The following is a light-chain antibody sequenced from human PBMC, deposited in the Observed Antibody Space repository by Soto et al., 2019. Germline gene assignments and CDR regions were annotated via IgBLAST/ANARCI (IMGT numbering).Light chain of an antibody. CDR2: AAS. V-gene: IGKV1-39*01. Sequence: DMEMTQSPSSLSASVGDRVTITCRASQSISNYLNWYQHKPGKVPKLLIYAASSLQSGVPTRFSGSGSETHFTLTINSLQPEDFATYYCQQSYGTPLTFGGGTKIAIK. J-gene: IGKJ4*01. CDR1: QSISNY. CDR3: QQSYGTPLT.